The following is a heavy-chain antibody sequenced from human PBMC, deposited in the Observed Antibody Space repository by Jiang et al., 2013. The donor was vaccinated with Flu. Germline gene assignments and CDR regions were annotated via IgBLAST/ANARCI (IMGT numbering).Heavy chain of an antibody. D-gene: IGHD6-19*01. CDR1: GFTFSSYN. Sequence: GLVQPGGSLRLSCVASGFTFSSYNMNWVRQVPGKGLEWVSFISSSADRIHYADSVKGRFTISRDNAKNSLYLQMNSLTDEDTAVYYCARDHSIPVAANFDYWGQGILVTVSS. V-gene: IGHV3-48*02. CDR2: ISSSADRI. J-gene: IGHJ4*02. CDR3: ARDHSIPVAANFDY.